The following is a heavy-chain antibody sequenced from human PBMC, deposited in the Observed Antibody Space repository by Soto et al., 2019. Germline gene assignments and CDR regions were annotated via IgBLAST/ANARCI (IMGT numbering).Heavy chain of an antibody. V-gene: IGHV3-74*01. CDR3: ARDQSVGSGPYGMDV. CDR1: GFTFSSYW. J-gene: IGHJ6*02. CDR2: INSDGSST. D-gene: IGHD3-10*01. Sequence: PGGSLRLSCAASGFTFSSYWMHWVRQAPGKGLVWVSRINSDGSSTSYADSVKGRFTISRDNAKNTLYLQMNSLRAEDTAVYYCARDQSVGSGPYGMDVWGQGTTVTVSS.